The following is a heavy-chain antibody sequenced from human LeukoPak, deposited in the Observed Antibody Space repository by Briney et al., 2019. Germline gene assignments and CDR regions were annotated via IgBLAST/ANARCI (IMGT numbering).Heavy chain of an antibody. CDR3: ARDRLYYDSPRAFDI. CDR2: ISISSSTI. CDR1: GLTFSSYS. V-gene: IGHV3-48*01. D-gene: IGHD3-22*01. Sequence: PGGSLRLSCAASGLTFSSYSMNWVRQAPGKGLEWVSDISISSSTIYYADSVKGRFTISRDNAKNSLYLQMNSLRAEDTAVYYCARDRLYYDSPRAFDIWGQGTMVTVSS. J-gene: IGHJ3*02.